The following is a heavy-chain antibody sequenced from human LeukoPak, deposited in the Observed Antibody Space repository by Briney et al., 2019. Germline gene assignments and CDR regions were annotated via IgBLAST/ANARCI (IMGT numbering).Heavy chain of an antibody. CDR1: GGSISSNY. CDR2: INHSGST. CDR3: ARPSGGYYGGGFDY. Sequence: SETLSLTCTVSGGSISSNYWSWIRQPPGKGLEWIGEINHSGSTNYNPSLKSRVTISVDTSKNQFSLKLSSVTAADTSVYYCARPSGGYYGGGFDYWGQGTLVTVSS. V-gene: IGHV4-34*01. J-gene: IGHJ4*02. D-gene: IGHD3-10*01.